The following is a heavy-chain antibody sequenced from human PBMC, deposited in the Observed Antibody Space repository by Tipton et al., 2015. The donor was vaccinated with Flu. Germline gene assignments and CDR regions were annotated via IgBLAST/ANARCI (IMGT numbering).Heavy chain of an antibody. CDR2: IYYSGIT. Sequence: TLSLTCTVSDGTISSSNYYWGWIRQPPGMGLEWIGIIYYSGITSYNPSLKSRVTISEDTSKNQFSLTLNSVTAADAAVYYCTRGRFGGYGTDVLGQGTTVTVSS. CDR1: DGTISSSNYY. D-gene: IGHD3-10*01. V-gene: IGHV4-39*07. CDR3: TRGRFGGYGTDV. J-gene: IGHJ6*02.